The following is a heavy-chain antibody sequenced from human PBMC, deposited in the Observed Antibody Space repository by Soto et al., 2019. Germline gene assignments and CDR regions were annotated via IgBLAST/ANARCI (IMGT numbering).Heavy chain of an antibody. V-gene: IGHV4-31*03. D-gene: IGHD6-6*01. CDR2: IYYSGST. CDR1: GGSISSGGYY. CDR3: AREGGQLGVDY. J-gene: IGHJ4*02. Sequence: QVQLQESGPGLVKPSQTLSLTCTVSGGSISSGGYYWSWIRQHPGKGLGWIGYIYYSGSTYYNPSLKSGVTISVDTSKNQFSLKLSSVTAADTAVYYCAREGGQLGVDYWGQGTLVTVSS.